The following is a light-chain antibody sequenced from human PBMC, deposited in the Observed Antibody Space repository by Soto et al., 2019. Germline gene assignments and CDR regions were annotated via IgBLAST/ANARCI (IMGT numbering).Light chain of an antibody. J-gene: IGLJ1*01. CDR2: DVS. CDR3: NSYRASSTTHYV. CDR1: SSDVGGYNY. Sequence: QSALTQPASLSGSPGQSITISCTGTSSDVGGYNYVSWYQQHPGKAPKLMIYDVSNRPSGVSNHFSGSKSGNTASLTISGLHAEDEAEYYCNSYRASSTTHYVFGTGTKLTVL. V-gene: IGLV2-14*03.